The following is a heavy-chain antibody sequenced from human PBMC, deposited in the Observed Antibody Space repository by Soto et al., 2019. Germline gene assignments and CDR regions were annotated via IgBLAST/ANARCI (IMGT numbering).Heavy chain of an antibody. V-gene: IGHV3-23*01. Sequence: PGGSLRLSYVASGFTFSSNTMSGVRQATGKGLEWVSAISGSGGSTYYADSVKGRFTISRDNSKNTLYLQMNSLRAEDTAVYYCAPLYSGSLYYFDYWGQGTLVTVSS. CDR2: ISGSGGST. J-gene: IGHJ4*02. D-gene: IGHD1-26*01. CDR3: APLYSGSLYYFDY. CDR1: GFTFSSNT.